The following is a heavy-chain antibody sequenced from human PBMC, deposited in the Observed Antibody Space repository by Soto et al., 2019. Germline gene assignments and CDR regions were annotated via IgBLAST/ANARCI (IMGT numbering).Heavy chain of an antibody. J-gene: IGHJ3*02. CDR2: ISGSGGST. D-gene: IGHD2-8*01. CDR3: AKDLEGGGDIVLMVYAILAFDI. V-gene: IGHV3-23*01. Sequence: GGSLRLSCAASGFTFSSYAMSWVRQAPGKGLEWVSAISGSGGSTYYADSVKDRFTISRDNSKNTLYLQMNSLSAEDTAVYSGAKDLEGGGDIVLMVYAILAFDIWGQGTMVTVSS. CDR1: GFTFSSYA.